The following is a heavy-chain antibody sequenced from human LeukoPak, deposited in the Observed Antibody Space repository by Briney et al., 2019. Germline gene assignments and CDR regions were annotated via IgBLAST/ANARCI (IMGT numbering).Heavy chain of an antibody. CDR2: IGGSGGST. J-gene: IGHJ4*02. CDR3: AKGEMRWLQLNPFDY. V-gene: IGHV3-23*01. CDR1: GFTFSSYA. D-gene: IGHD5-24*01. Sequence: AGGSLRLSCAASGFTFSSYAMSWVRQAPGKGLEWVSAIGGSGGSTYYADSVKGRFTISRDNSKNTLYLQMNSLRAEDTAVYYCAKGEMRWLQLNPFDYWGQGTLVTVSS.